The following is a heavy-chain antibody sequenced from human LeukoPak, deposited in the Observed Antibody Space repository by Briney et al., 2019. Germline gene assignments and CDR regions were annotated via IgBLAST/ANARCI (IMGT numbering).Heavy chain of an antibody. V-gene: IGHV4-59*12. CDR1: GGSISSYY. CDR3: ARDAMDDLDDSSGYYSY. J-gene: IGHJ4*02. CDR2: ISDIGSI. D-gene: IGHD3-22*01. Sequence: SETLSLTCTVSGGSISSYYWSWIRQPPGKGLEWIAYISDIGSINYNPSLKSRVTISLDTSKNQFSLKLSSVTAADTAVYYCARDAMDDLDDSSGYYSYWGQGTLVTVSS.